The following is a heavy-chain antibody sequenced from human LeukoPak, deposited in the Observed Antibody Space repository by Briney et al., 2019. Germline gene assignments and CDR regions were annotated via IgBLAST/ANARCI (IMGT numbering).Heavy chain of an antibody. CDR3: AKDLGDYVVVGPYYYGMDV. V-gene: IGHV3-23*01. Sequence: GGSLRLSCAASGFTFSSYAMSWVRQAPGKGLEWVSAISGSGGSTYYADSVKGRFTISRDNSKNTLYLQMNSLRAEDTAVYYCAKDLGDYVVVGPYYYGMDVWGQGTTVTVSS. CDR1: GFTFSSYA. J-gene: IGHJ6*02. CDR2: ISGSGGST. D-gene: IGHD4-17*01.